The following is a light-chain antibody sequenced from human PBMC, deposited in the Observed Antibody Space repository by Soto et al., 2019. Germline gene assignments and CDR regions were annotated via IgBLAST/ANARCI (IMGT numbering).Light chain of an antibody. Sequence: DIQMTQSPSALSASVGDRVTITCRASQSISSWLAWYQQKPGKAPRLLIYDGSHLERGVPSRFSGSGSGTEFTLTISDLQPDDLATYYCQQYHNFWTFGPGTKVEI. J-gene: IGKJ1*01. CDR1: QSISSW. V-gene: IGKV1-5*01. CDR3: QQYHNFWT. CDR2: DGS.